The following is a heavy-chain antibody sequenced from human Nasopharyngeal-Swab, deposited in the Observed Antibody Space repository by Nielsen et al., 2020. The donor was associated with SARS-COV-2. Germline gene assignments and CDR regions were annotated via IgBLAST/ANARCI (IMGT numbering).Heavy chain of an antibody. J-gene: IGHJ3*02. CDR3: ASPGITIFGVAIGNDAFDI. D-gene: IGHD3-3*01. CDR1: GFTFSSYA. V-gene: IGHV3-23*01. Sequence: GESLKISCAASGFTFSSYAMSWVRQAPGKGLEWVSAISGSGGSTYYADSVKGRFTISRDNSKNTLYLQMNSLRAEDTAVYYCASPGITIFGVAIGNDAFDIWGQGTMVTVSS. CDR2: ISGSGGST.